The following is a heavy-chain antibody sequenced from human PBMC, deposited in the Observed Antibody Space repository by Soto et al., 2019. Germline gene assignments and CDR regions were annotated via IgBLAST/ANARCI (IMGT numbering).Heavy chain of an antibody. V-gene: IGHV4-38-2*02. CDR3: AREKVGTTFFDN. D-gene: IGHD1-1*01. CDR2: IYPSVSS. Sequence: PSETLSLTCSVAGIAISRGYHWSWVRQPPGKGLEWTGSIYPSVSSYHNPSLETRVRLSIDTSKNQFTLNLTSVTAADTALYYCAREKVGTTFFDNWGQGIQVTVSS. J-gene: IGHJ4*02. CDR1: GIAISRGYH.